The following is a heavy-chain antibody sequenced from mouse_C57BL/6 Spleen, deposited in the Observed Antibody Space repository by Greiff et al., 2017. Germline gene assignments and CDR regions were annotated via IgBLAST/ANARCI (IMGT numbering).Heavy chain of an antibody. CDR2: IWSGGST. D-gene: IGHD1-1*01. J-gene: IGHJ4*01. CDR3: ARRDYGSSYGYAMDY. Sequence: QVQLQQSGPGLVQPSQCLSITCTVSGFSLTSYGVHWVRQSPGKGLEWLGVIWSGGSTDYNAAFITSMSISKDNSKSQVFFKMNRLQANDTAIYYCARRDYGSSYGYAMDYWGQGTSVTVSS. CDR1: GFSLTSYG. V-gene: IGHV2-2*02.